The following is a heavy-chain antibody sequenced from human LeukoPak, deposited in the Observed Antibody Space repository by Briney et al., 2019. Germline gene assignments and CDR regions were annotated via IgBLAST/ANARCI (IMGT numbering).Heavy chain of an antibody. CDR1: GYSFSNYW. CDR2: IYPGDSDT. V-gene: IGHV5-51*01. J-gene: IGHJ4*02. Sequence: GESLKISCKGSGYSFSNYWTAWVRQMPGKGLEWMGIIYPGDSDTGYSPSFQGQVTISADKSIHTAYLQWSSLKASDTAIYYCAMLPGSASYAPFDYWGRGTLVTVSS. CDR3: AMLPGSASYAPFDY. D-gene: IGHD1-26*01.